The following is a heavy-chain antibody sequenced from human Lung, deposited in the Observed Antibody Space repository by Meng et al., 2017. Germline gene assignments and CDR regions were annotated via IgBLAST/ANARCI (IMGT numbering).Heavy chain of an antibody. Sequence: QVGLWGLGGGVVQPGGSLRLSCAASGFTFNTYAMHWVRQAPGKGLEWVSLMSFDGAQIYYSDSVRGRFTISRDNSKNTLYLQMNSLRAEDTAVYYCARDKPPNDVWGRGTLVTVSS. CDR3: ARDKPPNDV. CDR2: MSFDGAQI. J-gene: IGHJ2*01. CDR1: GFTFNTYA. V-gene: IGHV3-30*01.